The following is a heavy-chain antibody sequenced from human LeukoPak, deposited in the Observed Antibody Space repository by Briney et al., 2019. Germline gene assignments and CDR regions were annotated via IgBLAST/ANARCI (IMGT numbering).Heavy chain of an antibody. Sequence: GGSLRLSCVASGFTFSNYAMSWVRQAPGKGLEWVSATSGSGGSTYYADSVKGRFTISRDNSKNTLYLQMNSLRAEDTAVYYCARGPWSAAGYNGMDVWGQGTTVTVSS. CDR2: TSGSGGST. D-gene: IGHD6-13*01. CDR1: GFTFSNYA. CDR3: ARGPWSAAGYNGMDV. J-gene: IGHJ6*02. V-gene: IGHV3-23*01.